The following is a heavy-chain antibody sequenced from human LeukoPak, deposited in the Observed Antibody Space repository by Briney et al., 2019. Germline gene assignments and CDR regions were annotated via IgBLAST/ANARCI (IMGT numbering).Heavy chain of an antibody. CDR3: AHILLYGDYGAPYFDY. J-gene: IGHJ4*02. CDR2: IYWNDDK. D-gene: IGHD4-17*01. V-gene: IGHV2-5*01. CDR1: GFSLSTSGVG. Sequence: SGPTLVKPTQTLTLTCTFSGFSLSTSGVGVGWIRQPPGKALEWLALIYWNDDKRYSPSLKSRLTITKDTSKNQVVLTMTNMDPVDTATYYCAHILLYGDYGAPYFDYWGQGTLVTVSS.